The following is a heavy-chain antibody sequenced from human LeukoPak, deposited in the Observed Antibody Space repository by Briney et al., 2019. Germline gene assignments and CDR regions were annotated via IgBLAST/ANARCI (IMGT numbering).Heavy chain of an antibody. Sequence: GGSLRLSCAASGFTFSSYGMHWVRQAPGKGLEWVAVIWYDGSNKYYADSVKGRFTISRDNSKNTLYLQMNSLRAEDTAVYYCARGLRYYDISTGYYVDFDYWGQGTLVTVSS. CDR2: IWYDGSNK. J-gene: IGHJ4*02. CDR3: ARGLRYYDISTGYYVDFDY. V-gene: IGHV3-33*01. D-gene: IGHD3-9*01. CDR1: GFTFSSYG.